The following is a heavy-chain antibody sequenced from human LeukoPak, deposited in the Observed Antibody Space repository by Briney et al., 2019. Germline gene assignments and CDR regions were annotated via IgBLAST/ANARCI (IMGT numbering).Heavy chain of an antibody. J-gene: IGHJ5*02. Sequence: GGSLRLSCADSGFTFRSYAMNWVRQAPGKGLEWVAVISNDGSNKYYADSVKGRFTISRDNSKNTLYLQMNSLRAEDTAVYYCASEIAVVRGVPEQTWGQGTLVTVSS. CDR2: ISNDGSNK. CDR1: GFTFRSYA. D-gene: IGHD3-10*01. CDR3: ASEIAVVRGVPEQT. V-gene: IGHV3-30-3*01.